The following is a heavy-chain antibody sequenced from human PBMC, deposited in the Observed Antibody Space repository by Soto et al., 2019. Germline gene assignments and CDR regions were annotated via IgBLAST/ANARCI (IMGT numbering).Heavy chain of an antibody. D-gene: IGHD3-10*01. CDR2: IYYSGST. Sequence: PSETLSLTCTVSGGSISSYYWSWIRQPPGKGLEWIGYIYYSGSTNYNPSLKSRVTISVDTSKNQFSLKLSSVTAADTAVYYCARREINYYGSGSYYIEYFQHWGQGTLVTVS. CDR3: ARREINYYGSGSYYIEYFQH. V-gene: IGHV4-59*08. J-gene: IGHJ1*01. CDR1: GGSISSYY.